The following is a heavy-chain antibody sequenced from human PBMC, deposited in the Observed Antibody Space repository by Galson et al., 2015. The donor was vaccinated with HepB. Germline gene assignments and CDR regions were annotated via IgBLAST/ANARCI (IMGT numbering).Heavy chain of an antibody. D-gene: IGHD1-26*01. Sequence: ETLSLTCAVYGGSFRGHYWSWVRQPPGDVLEWVGEINHSGRTNYHPSLKSRVTISVDSSKKQFTLKLSTVTAADTAVYFVASQHSGSYYLDYWGQGTLVTVSS. V-gene: IGHV4-34*01. J-gene: IGHJ4*02. CDR2: INHSGRT. CDR3: ASQHSGSYYLDY. CDR1: GGSFRGHY.